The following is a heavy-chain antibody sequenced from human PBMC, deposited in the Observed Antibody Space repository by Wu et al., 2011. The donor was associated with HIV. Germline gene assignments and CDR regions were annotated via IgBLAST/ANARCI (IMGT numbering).Heavy chain of an antibody. Sequence: QVQLVQSGAEVKKPGASVKVSCKVSGYTLTELSMHWVRQAPGKGLEWMGGFDPEDGTTNYAQKLQGRVTMTTDTSTSTAYMELRSLRSDDTAVYYCARTQGVGATLYYYYMDVWGKGTTVTVSS. J-gene: IGHJ6*03. D-gene: IGHD1-26*01. CDR3: ARTQGVGATLYYYYMDV. CDR1: GYTLTELS. CDR2: FDPEDGTT. V-gene: IGHV1-24*01.